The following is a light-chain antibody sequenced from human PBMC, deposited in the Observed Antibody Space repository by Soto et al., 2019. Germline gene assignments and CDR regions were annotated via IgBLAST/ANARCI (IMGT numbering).Light chain of an antibody. CDR3: QQDDRFPYT. Sequence: DIQMTQSPSTLSASVGDTVTITCRASQSISNWLAWYQQKPGQAPKLLIHKASTLESGVPSRFSGSGSGTEFTLTISSLQPDDFATFYCQQDDRFPYTFGQVTKLEIK. J-gene: IGKJ2*01. CDR2: KAS. V-gene: IGKV1-5*03. CDR1: QSISNW.